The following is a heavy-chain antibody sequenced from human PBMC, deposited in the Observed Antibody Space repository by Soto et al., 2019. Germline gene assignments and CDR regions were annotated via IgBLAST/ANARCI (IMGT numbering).Heavy chain of an antibody. CDR1: GFTFSSNY. Sequence: VQRMESGGGVVQPGGSLRLSYATSGFTFSSNYMSWVRQAPGKGLEWVSVIYSGGSTYYADSVKGRFTISRDNSKNTLYLQMNSLRAEDTAVYYCARAVIEGYYDSSPYYFDYWGQGTLVTVSS. V-gene: IGHV3-66*01. J-gene: IGHJ4*02. CDR2: IYSGGST. CDR3: ARAVIEGYYDSSPYYFDY. D-gene: IGHD3-22*01.